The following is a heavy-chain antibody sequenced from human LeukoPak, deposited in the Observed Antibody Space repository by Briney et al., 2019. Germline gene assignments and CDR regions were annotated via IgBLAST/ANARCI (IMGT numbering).Heavy chain of an antibody. J-gene: IGHJ6*02. CDR1: GFTFSSYS. D-gene: IGHD5-12*01. V-gene: IGHV3-21*01. CDR2: ISSSSSYI. Sequence: GGSLRLSCAASGFTFSSYSMNWVRQAPGKGLEWVSSISSSSSYIYYADTVKGRFTISRDNAKNSLYLQMNSLRAEDTAVYYCARDRLARGYDPQSNYYYYGMDVWGQGTTVTVSS. CDR3: ARDRLARGYDPQSNYYYYGMDV.